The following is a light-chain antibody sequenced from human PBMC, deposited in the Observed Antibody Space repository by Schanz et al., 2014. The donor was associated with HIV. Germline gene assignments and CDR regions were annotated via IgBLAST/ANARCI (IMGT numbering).Light chain of an antibody. CDR1: QSVSTRS. J-gene: IGKJ3*01. CDR2: GAS. Sequence: ETVMTQSPATLSVSPGEGVTLSCRASQSVSTRSAWYQQKSGQAPRLLIYGASSRATGIPDRFSGSGSGTDFTLTISRLEPEDFVVYYCQQYGSSPGTFGPGTKVDIK. CDR3: QQYGSSPGT. V-gene: IGKV3-20*01.